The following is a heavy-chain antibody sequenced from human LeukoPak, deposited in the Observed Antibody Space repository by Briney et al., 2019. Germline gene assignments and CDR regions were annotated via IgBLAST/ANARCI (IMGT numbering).Heavy chain of an antibody. CDR3: ARGQYLLAPFYY. CDR2: MYYSGTT. J-gene: IGHJ4*02. V-gene: IGHV4-39*07. Sequence: PSETLSLTCTVSGGSISSSSYYWGWIRQPPGKGLEGIGSMYYSGTTYYNSSLKSRVTISVDTSNNQFSLKLSSVTAADTAVYYCARGQYLLAPFYYWGQGTLVTVSS. CDR1: GGSISSSSYY. D-gene: IGHD2-15*01.